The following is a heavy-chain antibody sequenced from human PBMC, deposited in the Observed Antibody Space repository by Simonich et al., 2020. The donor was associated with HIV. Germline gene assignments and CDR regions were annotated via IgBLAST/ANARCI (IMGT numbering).Heavy chain of an antibody. CDR1: GFTFSSYE. V-gene: IGHV3-48*03. D-gene: IGHD3-10*01. CDR3: ARGGRIPMVRGIINWFDP. CDR2: ISIKDSII. J-gene: IGHJ5*02. Sequence: EVQLVESGGGLVQPVGSLRLSCAASGFTFSSYEMNWVRQATGKGLVWVEYISIKDSIIYYPDSVKGRFTISRDNAKNSLYLQMGSLRAEDTAVYYCARGGRIPMVRGIINWFDPWGQGTLVTVSS.